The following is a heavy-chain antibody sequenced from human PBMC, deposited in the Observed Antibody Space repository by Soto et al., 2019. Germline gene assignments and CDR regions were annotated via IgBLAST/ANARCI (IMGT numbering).Heavy chain of an antibody. CDR3: ASHLTAGQLGALYY. J-gene: IGHJ4*02. D-gene: IGHD6-13*01. CDR2: ISASGAST. V-gene: IGHV3-23*01. Sequence: GGSLRLSCAASAFTFSNYAMSWVRQAPGKGLEWVSAISASGASTYYADFVKGRFTISRDNSKNTLYLQMNSLRAEDTAVYYCASHLTAGQLGALYYWGQGTLVTVSS. CDR1: AFTFSNYA.